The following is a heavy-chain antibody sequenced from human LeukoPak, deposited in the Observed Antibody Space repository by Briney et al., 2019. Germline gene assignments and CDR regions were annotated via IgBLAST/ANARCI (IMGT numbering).Heavy chain of an antibody. J-gene: IGHJ4*02. CDR3: ARGGYCSSTSCLYLDY. CDR2: ISYDGSNK. V-gene: IGHV3-30-3*01. Sequence: GRSLRLSCAASGFTFNSYAMHWVRQAPGKGLEWVAVISYDGSNKYYADSMKGRFTISRDNSKNTLYLQMNSLRAEDTAVYYCARGGYCSSTSCLYLDYWGQGTLVTVSS. CDR1: GFTFNSYA. D-gene: IGHD2-2*01.